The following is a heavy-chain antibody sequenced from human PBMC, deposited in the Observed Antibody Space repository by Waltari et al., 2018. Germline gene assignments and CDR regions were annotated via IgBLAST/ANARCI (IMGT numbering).Heavy chain of an antibody. J-gene: IGHJ2*01. D-gene: IGHD3-22*01. Sequence: EVQLVESGGGLVQPGGSLRLSCAASGFTFSSYWISWVRQAPGKGLEWVANIKQDGSEKYYVDSVKGRFTISRDNAKNSLYLQMNSLRAEDTAVYYCARKPIAYYYDSSGYAYWYFDLWGRGTLVTVSS. CDR1: GFTFSSYW. CDR3: ARKPIAYYYDSSGYAYWYFDL. CDR2: IKQDGSEK. V-gene: IGHV3-7*01.